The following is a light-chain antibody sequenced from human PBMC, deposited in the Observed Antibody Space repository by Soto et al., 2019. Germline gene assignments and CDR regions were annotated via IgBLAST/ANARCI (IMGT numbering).Light chain of an antibody. CDR3: QQYNGYST. CDR2: KAS. CDR1: QSIGSW. J-gene: IGKJ1*01. Sequence: DIQMTQSPSTLSASVGDRVTITCRASQSIGSWLAWYQQKPGKAPKLLIYKASSLESGVPSRFSGSGSGTEFTLTISSLQPDDFATYYCQQYNGYSTFGQGTKVDNK. V-gene: IGKV1-5*03.